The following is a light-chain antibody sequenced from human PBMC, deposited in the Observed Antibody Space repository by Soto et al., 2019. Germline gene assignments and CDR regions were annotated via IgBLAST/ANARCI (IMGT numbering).Light chain of an antibody. V-gene: IGKV1-5*03. Sequence: DIQMPQSPSTLSASVGDRVTITCRASQSISGSLAWYQQKPGKAPRLLIYEASNLKSGVPSRFSGSGSGTEYTITISSLQPDDFASDYCQQYNGYWTCGQGTKVEIK. CDR3: QQYNGYWT. J-gene: IGKJ1*01. CDR1: QSISGS. CDR2: EAS.